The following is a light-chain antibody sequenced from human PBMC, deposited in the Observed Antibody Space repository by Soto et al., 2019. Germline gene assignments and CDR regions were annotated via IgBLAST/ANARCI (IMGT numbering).Light chain of an antibody. J-gene: IGKJ4*01. Sequence: DIVMTQSPATLSVSPGEGATLSCRASQSITGNLTWYQQKPGQAPRLLIYDASTRATGITARFSGSGCGTEFTLAISCLESEDFAIYYCQQYNNWPLSFGGGTKVEIK. V-gene: IGKV3-15*01. CDR2: DAS. CDR1: QSITGN. CDR3: QQYNNWPLS.